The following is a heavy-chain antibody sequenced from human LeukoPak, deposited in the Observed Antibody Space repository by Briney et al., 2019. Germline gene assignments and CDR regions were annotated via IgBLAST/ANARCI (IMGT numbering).Heavy chain of an antibody. CDR2: IYYSGNT. J-gene: IGHJ4*02. Sequence: SETLSLTCTVSGVSIFSYYWNWIRQPPGKGLEWIGCIYYSGNTNYNPSLESRVTISVDTSKNQFSLKLSSVTAADTAVYYCARHQLRGFLDDNWGQGTLVTVSS. V-gene: IGHV4-59*08. CDR1: GVSIFSYY. CDR3: ARHQLRGFLDDN. D-gene: IGHD3-10*01.